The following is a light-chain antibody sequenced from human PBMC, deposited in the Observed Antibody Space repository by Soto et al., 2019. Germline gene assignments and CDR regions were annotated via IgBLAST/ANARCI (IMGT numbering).Light chain of an antibody. Sequence: EMVMTQSPATLSVSPGEGATLSCRASQSISTNLAWYQQKPGQAPRLLIYGASTRATDIPARFSGSGSETEFTLTISSLQSEDFAVYYCQQYNNWPPLTFGGGTKVEIK. CDR1: QSISTN. J-gene: IGKJ4*01. V-gene: IGKV3-15*01. CDR2: GAS. CDR3: QQYNNWPPLT.